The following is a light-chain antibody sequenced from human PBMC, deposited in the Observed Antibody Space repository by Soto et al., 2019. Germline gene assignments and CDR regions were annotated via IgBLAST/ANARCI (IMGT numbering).Light chain of an antibody. Sequence: QSALTQPASVSWSPGQSITISFIGTSNEIGGYDFVSWYQQHPGKAPQLMIYGVTNRPSGVSDRFSGAKSGNTASLTISGLQAEDEADYYCSSYTSNNPLAVFGTGTKVTVL. CDR3: SSYTSNNPLAV. V-gene: IGLV2-14*03. CDR1: SNEIGGYDF. CDR2: GVT. J-gene: IGLJ1*01.